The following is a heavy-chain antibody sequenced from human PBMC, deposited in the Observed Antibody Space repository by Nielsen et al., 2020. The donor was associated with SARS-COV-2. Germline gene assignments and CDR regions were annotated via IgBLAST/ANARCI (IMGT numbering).Heavy chain of an antibody. CDR2: INHSGST. V-gene: IGHV4-39*07. CDR3: ARDGMQLGMGY. Sequence: SETLSLTCTVSGGSISSGSYYWSWIRQPPGKGLEWIGEINHSGSTNYNPSLKSRVTISVDTSKNQFSLKLSSVTAADTAVYYCARDGMQLGMGYWGQGTLVTVSS. D-gene: IGHD6-13*01. CDR1: GGSISSGSYY. J-gene: IGHJ4*02.